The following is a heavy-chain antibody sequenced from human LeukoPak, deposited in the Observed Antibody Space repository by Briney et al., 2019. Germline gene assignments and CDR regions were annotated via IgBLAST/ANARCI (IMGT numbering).Heavy chain of an antibody. Sequence: GGSLRLSCAASGFTFSSYGMHWVRQAPGKGLEWVSGINWYGGSTGYADSVKGRFTISRDNAKNSLYLQMNSLRAEDTALYYCARDERVEFHAFDIWGQGTMVTVSS. D-gene: IGHD1-1*01. J-gene: IGHJ3*02. CDR2: INWYGGST. V-gene: IGHV3-20*04. CDR1: GFTFSSYG. CDR3: ARDERVEFHAFDI.